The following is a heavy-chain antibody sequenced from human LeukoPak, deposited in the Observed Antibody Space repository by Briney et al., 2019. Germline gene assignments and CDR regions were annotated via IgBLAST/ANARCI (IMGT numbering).Heavy chain of an antibody. Sequence: ASVTVSCKASGGTFISYAISWVRQAPGQGLEWMGGIIPIFGTANYAQKFQGRVTITADESTSTAYMELSSLRSEDTAVYYCARAVDYYGSGSSKNYYYGMDVWGQGTTVTVSS. CDR1: GGTFISYA. CDR3: ARAVDYYGSGSSKNYYYGMDV. CDR2: IIPIFGTA. V-gene: IGHV1-69*01. J-gene: IGHJ6*02. D-gene: IGHD3-10*01.